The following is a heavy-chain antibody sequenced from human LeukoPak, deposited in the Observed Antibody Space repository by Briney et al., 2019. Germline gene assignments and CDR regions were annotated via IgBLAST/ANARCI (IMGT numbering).Heavy chain of an antibody. CDR2: ISGSGGST. D-gene: IGHD3-22*01. Sequence: GGSLRLSCAASGFTFSSYAMSWVRQAPGKGLEWVSAISGSGGSTYYADSVKGRFTISRDNSKNTLYPQMNSLRAEDTAVYYCAKEVEDYYDSSGYFPYWGQGTLVTVS. V-gene: IGHV3-23*01. J-gene: IGHJ4*02. CDR3: AKEVEDYYDSSGYFPY. CDR1: GFTFSSYA.